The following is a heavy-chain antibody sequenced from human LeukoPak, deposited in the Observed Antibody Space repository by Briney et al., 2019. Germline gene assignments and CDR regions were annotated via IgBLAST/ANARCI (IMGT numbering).Heavy chain of an antibody. Sequence: GESLKISCKGSGYSFTSYGISWVRQAPGQGLEWMGWISAYNGNTNYAQKLQGRVTMTTDTSTSTAYMELRSLRSDDTAVYYCAREPDVTMIVEGAFDIWGQGTMVTVSS. CDR1: GYSFTSYG. CDR3: AREPDVTMIVEGAFDI. CDR2: ISAYNGNT. D-gene: IGHD3-22*01. J-gene: IGHJ3*02. V-gene: IGHV1-18*01.